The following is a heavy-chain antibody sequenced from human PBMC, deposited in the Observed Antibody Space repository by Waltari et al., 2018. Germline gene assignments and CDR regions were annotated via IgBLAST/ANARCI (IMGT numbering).Heavy chain of an antibody. Sequence: EVQLVESGGGLVQPGGSLLLSCAASGFPFVHHWMTWVRQAPGKGLEWVANINQDGSEKYSVESVKGRFTISRDNAKNSLYLQLNSLRADDTAVYYCTRGGDDSSWYWRNWGQGTLVTVSS. CDR2: INQDGSEK. CDR3: TRGGDDSSWYWRN. D-gene: IGHD6-13*01. V-gene: IGHV3-7*01. J-gene: IGHJ4*02. CDR1: GFPFVHHW.